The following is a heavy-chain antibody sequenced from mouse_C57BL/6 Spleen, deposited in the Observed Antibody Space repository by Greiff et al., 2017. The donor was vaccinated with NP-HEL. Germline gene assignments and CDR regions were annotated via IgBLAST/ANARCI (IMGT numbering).Heavy chain of an antibody. D-gene: IGHD4-1*01. CDR2: IYPGSGST. V-gene: IGHV1-55*01. Sequence: QVQLQQPGAELVKPGASVKMSCKASGYTFTSYWITWVKQRPGQGLEWIGDIYPGSGSTNYNEKFKSKATLTVDTSSSTAYMQLSSLTSEDSAVYYCAREGTGTTGYAMDYWGQGTSVTVSS. J-gene: IGHJ4*01. CDR1: GYTFTSYW. CDR3: AREGTGTTGYAMDY.